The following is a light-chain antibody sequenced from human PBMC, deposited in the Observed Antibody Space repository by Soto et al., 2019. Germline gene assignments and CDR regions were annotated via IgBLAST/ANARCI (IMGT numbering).Light chain of an antibody. J-gene: IGKJ4*01. CDR3: QQLNAYPHS. CDR2: GAS. CDR1: QDITNY. V-gene: IGKV1-9*01. Sequence: DIQLTQSPSFPSASVGDRVTITCRASQDITNYLAWYLQKPGKAPKLLIYGASTLQSGVPSRFSGSGSGTEFTLTVSSLQPEDFATYYCQQLNAYPHSFGGGTKVDIK.